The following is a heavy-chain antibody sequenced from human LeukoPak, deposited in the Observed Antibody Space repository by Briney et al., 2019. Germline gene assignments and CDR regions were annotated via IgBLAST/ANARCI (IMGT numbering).Heavy chain of an antibody. CDR2: ISRGGSPI. Sequence: AGGSLRLSCAASGFTFSSYEMNWVRQAPGKGLEWVSSISRGGSPIFYADSVRGRFTTSRDNAKKSLFLQMTSLRAEDTAVYYCARDKAIFGVVITPHLVDYWGQGTLVTVSS. CDR3: ARDKAIFGVVITPHLVDY. V-gene: IGHV3-48*03. CDR1: GFTFSSYE. J-gene: IGHJ4*02. D-gene: IGHD3-3*01.